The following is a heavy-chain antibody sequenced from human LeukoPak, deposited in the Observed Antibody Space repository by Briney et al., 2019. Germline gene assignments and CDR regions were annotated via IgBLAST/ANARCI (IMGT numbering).Heavy chain of an antibody. D-gene: IGHD3-22*01. V-gene: IGHV3-23*01. J-gene: IGHJ3*02. CDR3: ASHRVYYYDSSGYYYPDASDI. Sequence: GGSLRLSCAASGFTFSSYAMSWVRQAPGKGLEWVSAISGSGGSTYYADSVKGRFTISRDNSKNTLYLQMNSLRAEDTAVYYCASHRVYYYDSSGYYYPDASDIWGQGTMVTVSS. CDR2: ISGSGGST. CDR1: GFTFSSYA.